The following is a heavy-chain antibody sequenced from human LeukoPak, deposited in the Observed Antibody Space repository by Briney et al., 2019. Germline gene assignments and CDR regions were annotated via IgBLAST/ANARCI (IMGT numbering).Heavy chain of an antibody. CDR1: GFTVSSNY. Sequence: GGSLRLSCAASGFTVSSNYMSWVRQAPGRGLEWVSITYSGGRTYYADSVKGRFTISRDNSKNTLYLQMNSLRAEDTAVYYCAKDGWMVRGVGAFDIWGQGTMVTVSS. CDR2: TYSGGRT. CDR3: AKDGWMVRGVGAFDI. V-gene: IGHV3-53*05. D-gene: IGHD3-10*01. J-gene: IGHJ3*02.